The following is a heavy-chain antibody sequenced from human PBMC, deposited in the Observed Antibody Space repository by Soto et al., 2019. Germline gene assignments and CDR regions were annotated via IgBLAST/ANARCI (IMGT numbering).Heavy chain of an antibody. CDR1: GFPCSRYG. D-gene: IGHD2-21*01. Sequence: SLRPSCAASGFPCSRYGLLWVLQAPGKGVGGVTFRSYDGNNKYYADSVKGRFNISRHNSKNTLYMQMDSLTSEDRAIPYCAEATPTTSRGKALCGPWFDDWGQGTLVTVSS. CDR2: RSYDGNNK. CDR3: AEATPTTSRGKALCGPWFDD. V-gene: IGHV3-30*18. J-gene: IGHJ4*02.